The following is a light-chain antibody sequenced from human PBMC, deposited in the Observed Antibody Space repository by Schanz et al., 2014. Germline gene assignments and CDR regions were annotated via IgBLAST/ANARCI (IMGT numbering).Light chain of an antibody. CDR1: TSDVGGYDF. J-gene: IGLJ2*01. CDR3: AAWDDSLNGHVV. Sequence: QSVLAQPRSVSGSPGQSVTISCSGTTSDVGGYDFVSWHQHHPGKAPKVMIYDVNKRPSGVPDRFSGSKSGTSASLAISGLQSEDEAHYYCAAWDDSLNGHVVFGGGTKLTVL. CDR2: DVN. V-gene: IGLV2-11*01.